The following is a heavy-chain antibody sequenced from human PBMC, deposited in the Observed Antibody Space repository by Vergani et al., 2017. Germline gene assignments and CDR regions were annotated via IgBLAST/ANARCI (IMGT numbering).Heavy chain of an antibody. CDR1: GFTFSSYE. Sequence: EVQLVESGGGLVQPGGSLRLSCAASGFTFSSYEMNWVRQAPGKGLEWVSYISSSGSTIYYADSVKGRFTISRDNSKNTLYLQMNSLRAEDTAVYYCAKDHYGKLKVPRYFDLWGRGTLVTVSS. CDR3: AKDHYGKLKVPRYFDL. D-gene: IGHD3-10*01. CDR2: ISSSGSTI. J-gene: IGHJ2*01. V-gene: IGHV3-48*03.